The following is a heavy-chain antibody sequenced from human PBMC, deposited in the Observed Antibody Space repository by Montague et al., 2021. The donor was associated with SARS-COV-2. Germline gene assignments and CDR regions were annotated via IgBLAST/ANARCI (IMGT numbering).Heavy chain of an antibody. V-gene: IGHV4-39*07. J-gene: IGHJ6*02. CDR1: GGSISSSSYY. CDR3: ARVGRQQLVRLSGMDV. CDR2: IYYSGST. Sequence: SETLSLTCTVSGGSISSSSYYWGWIRRPPGKGLEWIGSIYYSGSTYYXPSLESRVTISVDTSKNQFSLKLSSVTAADTAVYYRARVGRQQLVRLSGMDVWGQGTTVTVSS. D-gene: IGHD6-13*01.